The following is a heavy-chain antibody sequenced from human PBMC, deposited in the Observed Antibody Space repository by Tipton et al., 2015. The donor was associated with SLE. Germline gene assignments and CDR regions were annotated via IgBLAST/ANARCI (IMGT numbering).Heavy chain of an antibody. Sequence: TLSLTCTVSGDSISNYFWTWIRQPPGKGLGWIGYIYTSGSTNSNPSLKSRVTISIDTSNNQFSLKLSSVTAADTAVYYCATGTLVGSWYYYMDVWGKGTTVTVSS. J-gene: IGHJ6*03. CDR3: ATGTLVGSWYYYMDV. V-gene: IGHV4-4*08. CDR2: IYTSGST. D-gene: IGHD2-2*03. CDR1: GDSISNYF.